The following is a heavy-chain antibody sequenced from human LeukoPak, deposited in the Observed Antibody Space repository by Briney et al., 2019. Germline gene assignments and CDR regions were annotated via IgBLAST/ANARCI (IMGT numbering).Heavy chain of an antibody. CDR3: ARQTPVDTAMVTSMDY. CDR1: GYSFTSYW. V-gene: IGHV5-51*01. J-gene: IGHJ4*02. CDR2: IYPGDSDT. D-gene: IGHD5-18*01. Sequence: GESLKISCKGSGYSFTSYWIGWVRQMPGKGLEWMGIIYPGDSDTRYSPSFQGQVTISADKSISTAYLQWSSLKASDTAMYYCARQTPVDTAMVTSMDYWGQGTPVTVSS.